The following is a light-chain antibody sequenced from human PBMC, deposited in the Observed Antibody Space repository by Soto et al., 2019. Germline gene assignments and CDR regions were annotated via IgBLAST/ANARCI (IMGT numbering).Light chain of an antibody. CDR1: SGHTNYA. CDR2: LNSDGRH. V-gene: IGLV4-69*01. J-gene: IGLJ3*02. CDR3: LTWGAGIWV. Sequence: QPVLTQSPSASASLGASVKLTCTLSSGHTNYAIAWLRLQPEKGPRYLMKLNSDGRHSKGDGIPDRFSGSSSGAERYLTISSLRSEDEADYSCLTWGAGIWVFGGGTKLTVL.